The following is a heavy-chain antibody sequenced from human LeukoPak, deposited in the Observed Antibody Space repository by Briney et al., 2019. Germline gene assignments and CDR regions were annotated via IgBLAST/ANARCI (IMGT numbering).Heavy chain of an antibody. V-gene: IGHV3-11*01. CDR2: ISIRGIII. CDR3: ASGGDYAGIAALFRH. Sequence: PGGSLRLSCATSGFNFSASYMSWIRQAPGKGLEWVSYISIRGIIINYADSVKGRFSIFRDDAKSSLFLQMNSLKTEDTALYYCASGGDYAGIAALFRHWGQGSLVTVSS. CDR1: GFNFSASY. D-gene: IGHD4-17*01. J-gene: IGHJ4*02.